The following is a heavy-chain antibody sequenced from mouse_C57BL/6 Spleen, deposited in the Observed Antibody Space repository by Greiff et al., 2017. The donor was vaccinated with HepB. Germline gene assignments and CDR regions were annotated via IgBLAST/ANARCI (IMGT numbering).Heavy chain of an antibody. J-gene: IGHJ4*01. CDR3: ARLGPGSLYYAMDC. D-gene: IGHD4-1*01. CDR1: GYTFTSYW. Sequence: VQLQQPGAELVKPGASVKLSCKASGYTFTSYWMHWVKQRPGQGLEWIGEIDPSDSDTNYNQKFKGKSTLTVDKSSSTAYMQLSSLTSEDSAVYYWARLGPGSLYYAMDCWGPGTSVTVSS. CDR2: IDPSDSDT. V-gene: IGHV1-69*01.